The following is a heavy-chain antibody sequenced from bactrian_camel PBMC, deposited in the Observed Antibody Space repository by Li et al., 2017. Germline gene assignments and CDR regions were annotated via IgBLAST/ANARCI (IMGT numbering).Heavy chain of an antibody. V-gene: IGHV3S53*01. CDR2: LDTDGRT. CDR1: VTYDWLC. D-gene: IGHD2*01. J-gene: IGHJ6*01. CDR3: VAGKPYRRVELSKSEVTA. Sequence: HVQLVESGGGSVETGGTLTLSCAGVTYDWLCLGWFRQASGNQREGLAALDTDGRTTYADSVKGRATISKDGGKNTVYLQMNRLNVGDTASYYCVAGKPYRRVELSKSEVTAWGQGTQVTVS.